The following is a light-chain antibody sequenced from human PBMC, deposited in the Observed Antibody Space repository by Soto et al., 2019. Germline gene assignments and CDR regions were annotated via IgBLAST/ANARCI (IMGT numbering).Light chain of an antibody. CDR2: EVS. Sequence: QSVLTQPASVSGSPGQSITISCTGTSSDVGGYNYVSWYQQHPGKAPKLMIYEVSNRPSGVSNRFSGSKSGNTASLTISGLQAEDEADYYCSSYTSSSIPVFGGGTKLPS. V-gene: IGLV2-14*01. CDR3: SSYTSSSIPV. CDR1: SSDVGGYNY. J-gene: IGLJ3*02.